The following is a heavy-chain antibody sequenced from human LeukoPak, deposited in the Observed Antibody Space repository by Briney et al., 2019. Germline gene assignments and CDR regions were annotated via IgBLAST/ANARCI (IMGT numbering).Heavy chain of an antibody. Sequence: GRSLGLSCAASGFTFDDYAMHWVRQAPGKGLEWVSGISWNSGSIGYADSVKGRFTISRDNAKNSLYLQMNSLRTEDTALYYCASLYSGSYSSDHWGQGTLVTVSS. D-gene: IGHD1-26*01. J-gene: IGHJ4*02. CDR3: ASLYSGSYSSDH. V-gene: IGHV3-9*01. CDR1: GFTFDDYA. CDR2: ISWNSGSI.